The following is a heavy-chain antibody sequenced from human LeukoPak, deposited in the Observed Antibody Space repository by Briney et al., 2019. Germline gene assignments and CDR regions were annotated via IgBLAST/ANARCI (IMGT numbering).Heavy chain of an antibody. CDR2: IKSKTDGGTT. Sequence: GGSLRLSCAASGFTFSNAWMSWVRQAPGKGLEWVGRIKSKTDGGTTDYAAPVKGRFTISRDDSKNTLYLQMNSLRAEDTAVYYCARDPGLVIMSHYYYYMDVWGKGTTVTISS. V-gene: IGHV3-15*01. J-gene: IGHJ6*03. CDR3: ARDPGLVIMSHYYYYMDV. CDR1: GFTFSNAW. D-gene: IGHD3/OR15-3a*01.